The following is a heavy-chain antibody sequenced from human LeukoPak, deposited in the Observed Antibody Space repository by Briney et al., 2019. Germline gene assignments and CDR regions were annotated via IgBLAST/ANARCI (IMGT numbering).Heavy chain of an antibody. V-gene: IGHV4-39*01. D-gene: IGHD6-19*01. J-gene: IGHJ4*02. CDR3: ARGPQQWLRRSGYYFDY. Sequence: SETLSLTCTVSGGSIRSSYYYWGWIRQPPGKGLEWIGSIYDSGSTYYNPSLKSRVTISVDTSKNQFSLKLNSVTAADTAVYYCARGPQQWLRRSGYYFDYWGQGTLVTVSS. CDR2: IYDSGST. CDR1: GGSIRSSYYY.